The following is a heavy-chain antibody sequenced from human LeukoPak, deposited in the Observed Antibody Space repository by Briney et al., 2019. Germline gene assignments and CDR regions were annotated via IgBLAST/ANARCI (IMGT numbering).Heavy chain of an antibody. CDR3: ARVNATSTYYDFWSGYYWFDP. CDR1: GFTFSSYS. CDR2: ISSRSSYI. J-gene: IGHJ5*02. D-gene: IGHD3-3*01. V-gene: IGHV3-21*01. Sequence: GGSLRLSCAASGFTFSSYSMNWVRQAPGKGLEWVSSISSRSSYIYYADSVKGRFTVSRDNAKNSLYLQMNSLRAEDTAVYYCARVNATSTYYDFWSGYYWFDPWGQGTLVTVSS.